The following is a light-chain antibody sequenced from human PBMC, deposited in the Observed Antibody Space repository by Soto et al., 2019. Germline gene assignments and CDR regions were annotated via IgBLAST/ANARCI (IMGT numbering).Light chain of an antibody. CDR3: QQRSNWPPLT. Sequence: EIVLTQSPETLSESPGERDTLSCRASESVSSYLAWYQQKPGQAPRLLIYDASNRATGIPARFSGSGSGTDFTLTISSLEPEDFAVDYCQQRSNWPPLTFGGGTKVEIK. V-gene: IGKV3-11*01. CDR2: DAS. J-gene: IGKJ4*01. CDR1: ESVSSY.